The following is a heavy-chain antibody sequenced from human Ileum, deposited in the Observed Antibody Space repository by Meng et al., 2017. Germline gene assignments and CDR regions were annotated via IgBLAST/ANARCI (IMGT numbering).Heavy chain of an antibody. J-gene: IGHJ4*02. D-gene: IGHD1-14*01. V-gene: IGHV4-4*02. CDR3: AKAAAYNLDI. Sequence: QDPGPCLVNPSGTLSLTSPVSGASISSAFWWGWVRQPPGKGLEWIGEIFQSGSTNYNPSLKSRVSISVDKSKNHLSLSLSSVTAADTAVYYCAKAAAYNLDIWGQGALVTVSS. CDR1: GASISSAFW. CDR2: IFQSGST.